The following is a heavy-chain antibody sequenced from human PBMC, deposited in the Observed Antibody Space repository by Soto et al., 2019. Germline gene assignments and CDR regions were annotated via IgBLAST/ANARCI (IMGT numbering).Heavy chain of an antibody. D-gene: IGHD2-21*02. CDR3: AKVVRKLLTGPNWFDS. CDR2: ISYDGSNK. V-gene: IGHV3-30*18. J-gene: IGHJ5*01. CDR1: GFTFSSYG. Sequence: GGSLRLSCAASGFTFSSYGMHWVRQAPGKGLEWVAVISYDGSNKYYADSVKGRFTISRDNSKNTLYLQMNSLRAEDTAVYYCAKVVRKLLTGPNWFDSWGQATLVTVSS.